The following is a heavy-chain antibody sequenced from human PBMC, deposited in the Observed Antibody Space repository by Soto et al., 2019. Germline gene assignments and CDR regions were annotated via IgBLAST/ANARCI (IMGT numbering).Heavy chain of an antibody. CDR1: GFTFDDYA. J-gene: IGHJ3*02. CDR3: AKDQAAGTSHAFDI. D-gene: IGHD6-13*01. Sequence: EVQLVESGGGLVQPGRSLRLSCAASGFTFDDYAMHWVRQAPGKGLEWVSGISWNSGSIGYADSVKGRFTISRDNAKNSQYLQMNCLRAEDTALYYCAKDQAAGTSHAFDIWGQGTMVSVSS. V-gene: IGHV3-9*01. CDR2: ISWNSGSI.